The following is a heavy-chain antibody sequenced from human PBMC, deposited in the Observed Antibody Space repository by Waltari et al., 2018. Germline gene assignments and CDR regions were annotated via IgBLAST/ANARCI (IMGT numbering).Heavy chain of an antibody. J-gene: IGHJ6*02. CDR2: INHSGST. CDR1: GGSFSGYY. Sequence: QVQLQQWGAGLLKPSETLSLTCAVYGGSFSGYYWSWIRQPPGKGLEWIGEINHSGSTNYNPSLKSRVTISVDTSKNQFSLKLSSVTAADTAVYYCARTGVLRFSVYYYYGMDVWGQGTTVT. V-gene: IGHV4-34*01. D-gene: IGHD3-3*01. CDR3: ARTGVLRFSVYYYYGMDV.